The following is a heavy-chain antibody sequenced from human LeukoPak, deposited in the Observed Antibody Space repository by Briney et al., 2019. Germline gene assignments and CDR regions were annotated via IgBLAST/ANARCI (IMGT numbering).Heavy chain of an antibody. D-gene: IGHD3-22*01. CDR1: GFTFSSYS. V-gene: IGHV3-21*01. J-gene: IGHJ4*02. CDR2: ISSSSSYI. CDR3: ARDTNYYDSSGYYY. Sequence: PGGSLRLSCAASGFTFSSYSMNWVRQAPGKGLEWVSSISSSSSYIYYADSVKGRFTISRDSAKNSLYLQMNSLRAEDTAVYYCARDTNYYDSSGYYYWGQGTLVTVSS.